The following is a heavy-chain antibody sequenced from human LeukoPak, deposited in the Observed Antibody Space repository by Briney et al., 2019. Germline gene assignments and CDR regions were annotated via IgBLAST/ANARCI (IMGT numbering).Heavy chain of an antibody. Sequence: GGSLRLSCAASGFTFSDYYMSWIRQAPGEGLEWVSYISSSGSTIYYADSMKGRFTISRDNAKNSLYLQMNSLRAEDTAVYYCARDIGYYDSSGYYPYFDYWGQGTLVTVSS. J-gene: IGHJ4*02. D-gene: IGHD3-22*01. CDR1: GFTFSDYY. CDR2: ISSSGSTI. CDR3: ARDIGYYDSSGYYPYFDY. V-gene: IGHV3-11*04.